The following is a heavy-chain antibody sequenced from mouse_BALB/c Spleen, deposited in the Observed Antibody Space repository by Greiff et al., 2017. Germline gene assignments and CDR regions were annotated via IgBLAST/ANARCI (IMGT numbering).Heavy chain of an antibody. J-gene: IGHJ4*01. D-gene: IGHD2-10*01. CDR1: GFSLTSYG. Sequence: QVQLKESGPGLVAPSQSLSITCTVSGFSLTSYGVHWVRQPPGKGLEWLGVIWAGGSTNYNSALMSRLSISKDNSKSQVFLKMNSLQTDDTAMYYCAREAGLLWNAMDYWGQGTSVTVSS. V-gene: IGHV2-9*02. CDR3: AREAGLLWNAMDY. CDR2: IWAGGST.